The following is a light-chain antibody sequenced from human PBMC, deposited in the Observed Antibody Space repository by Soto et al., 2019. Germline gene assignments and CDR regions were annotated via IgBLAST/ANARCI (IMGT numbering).Light chain of an antibody. CDR2: EVS. CDR1: SSDVGAYNY. J-gene: IGLJ1*01. CDR3: SSHAGSIHFYV. V-gene: IGLV2-8*01. Sequence: QSVRTQPPSASWSPGQSVTISCTGTSSDVGAYNYVSWYQQHPGKAPKLIISEVSQRPSGVPDRFSGSKPGNTASLTVSGLQAEDDADYYCSSHAGSIHFYVFGTGTKVTVL.